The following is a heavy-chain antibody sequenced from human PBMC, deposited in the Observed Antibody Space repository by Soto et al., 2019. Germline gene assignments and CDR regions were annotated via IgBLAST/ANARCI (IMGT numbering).Heavy chain of an antibody. CDR2: ISGDGDTT. J-gene: IGHJ5*02. V-gene: IGHV3-23*01. D-gene: IGHD3-3*01. Sequence: EVQLLEYGGGLEQPGGYLRLSCAASGLTFSSYAMSWVRQAPGKGLEWVSGISGDGDTTYYADSVKGRFAISRDNSKNTLYLQMNSLRAEDTAVYYCTKGRTGSFWSSRNWFDPWGQGTLVTVSS. CDR1: GLTFSSYA. CDR3: TKGRTGSFWSSRNWFDP.